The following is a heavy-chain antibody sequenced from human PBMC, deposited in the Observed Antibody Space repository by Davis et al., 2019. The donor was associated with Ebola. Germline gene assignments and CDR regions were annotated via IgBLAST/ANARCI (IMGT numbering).Heavy chain of an antibody. CDR3: ARLFTIFGVVGDWFDP. CDR1: GGSISSSSYY. CDR2: IYYSGST. D-gene: IGHD3-3*01. Sequence: MPGGSLRLSCTVSGGSISSSSYYWGWIRQPPGKGLEWIGSIYYSGSTYYNPSLKSRVTISVDTSKNQFSLKLSSVTAADTAVYYCARLFTIFGVVGDWFDPWGQGTLVTVSS. J-gene: IGHJ5*02. V-gene: IGHV4-39*01.